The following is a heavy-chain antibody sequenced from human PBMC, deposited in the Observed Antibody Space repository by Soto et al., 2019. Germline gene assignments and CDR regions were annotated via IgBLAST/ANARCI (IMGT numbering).Heavy chain of an antibody. CDR2: ISSSSSTI. D-gene: IGHD2-15*01. CDR3: ARGGGCSGGSCNFDY. CDR1: GFTFSSYS. V-gene: IGHV3-48*01. Sequence: EVQLVESGGGLVQPGGSLRLSCAASGFTFSSYSMNSVRQAPGKGLEWVSYISSSSSTIYYADSVKGRFTISRDNAKNSLYLQMNSLRAEDTAVYYCARGGGCSGGSCNFDYWGQGTLVTVSS. J-gene: IGHJ4*02.